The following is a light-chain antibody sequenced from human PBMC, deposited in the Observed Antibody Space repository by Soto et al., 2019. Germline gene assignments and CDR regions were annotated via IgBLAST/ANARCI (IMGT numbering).Light chain of an antibody. V-gene: IGKV1-13*02. J-gene: IGKJ3*01. CDR1: QDIASA. CDR2: GAS. CDR3: QQFNSYPHT. Sequence: AIQLTQSPSSLSAYVGDRVTITCRASQDIASALAWYQQKPGKSPKLLIYGASSLESGVPSRFSGSGSGTDFTLTISSLQAEDFATYYCQQFNSYPHTFGPGTKVDIK.